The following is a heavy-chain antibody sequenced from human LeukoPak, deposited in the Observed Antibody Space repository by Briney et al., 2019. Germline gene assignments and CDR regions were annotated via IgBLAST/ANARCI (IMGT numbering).Heavy chain of an antibody. J-gene: IGHJ4*02. D-gene: IGHD1-14*01. CDR1: AFDFTIYD. CDR3: AKVSRTNHDNFFDY. CDR2: ISSSSDII. V-gene: IGHV3-48*01. Sequence: GGSLRLSCAASAFDFTIYDMNWVRKAPGKGLEWLSYISSSSDIIHYADSVKGRFTISRDNAKNSLYLQMNSLGAEDTAVYYCAKVSRTNHDNFFDYWGQGTLVTVSS.